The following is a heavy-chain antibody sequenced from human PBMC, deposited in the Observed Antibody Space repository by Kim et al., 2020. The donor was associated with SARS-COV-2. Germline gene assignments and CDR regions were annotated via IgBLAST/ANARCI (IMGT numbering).Heavy chain of an antibody. CDR1: GFTFSSYW. CDR3: ARDSGSYIAYYYYYGMDV. Sequence: GGSLRLSCAASGFTFSSYWMSWVRQAPGKGLEWVANIKQDGSEKYYVDSVKGRFTISRDNAKNSLYLQMNSLRAEDTAVYYCARDSGSYIAYYYYYGMDVWGQGTTVTVSS. D-gene: IGHD1-26*01. V-gene: IGHV3-7*01. CDR2: IKQDGSEK. J-gene: IGHJ6*02.